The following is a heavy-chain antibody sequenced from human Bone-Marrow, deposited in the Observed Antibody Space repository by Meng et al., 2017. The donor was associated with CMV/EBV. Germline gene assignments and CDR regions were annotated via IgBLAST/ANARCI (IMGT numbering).Heavy chain of an antibody. CDR1: GYSISSGYY. Sequence: SETLSLTCTVSGYSISSGYYWGWIRQPPGKGLEWIGEINHSGSTNYNPSLKSRVTISVDTSKNQFSLKLSSVTAADTAVYYCARVRVPAATRYWFDPWGQGTLVTVSS. J-gene: IGHJ5*02. CDR3: ARVRVPAATRYWFDP. CDR2: INHSGST. D-gene: IGHD2-2*01. V-gene: IGHV4-38-2*02.